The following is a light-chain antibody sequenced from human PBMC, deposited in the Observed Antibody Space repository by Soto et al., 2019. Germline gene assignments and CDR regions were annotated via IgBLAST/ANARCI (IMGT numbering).Light chain of an antibody. V-gene: IGLV7-46*01. Sequence: QAVVTQEPSLTVSPGGTVTLTCGSSTGTVTSGHYPYWCQQKPGQAPKTLIYDASTKHSWTPARFSGSLLGGKAALTLSGAQPEDEADYYCLLSYSGAQVFGGGTKLTVL. CDR3: LLSYSGAQV. CDR1: TGTVTSGHY. CDR2: DAS. J-gene: IGLJ2*01.